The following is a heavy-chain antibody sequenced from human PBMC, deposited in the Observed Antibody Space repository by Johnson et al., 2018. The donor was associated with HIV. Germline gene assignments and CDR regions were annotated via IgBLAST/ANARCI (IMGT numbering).Heavy chain of an antibody. D-gene: IGHD1-14*01. CDR2: IRSDGTNK. V-gene: IGHV3-30*02. Sequence: VQLVESGGGVVQPGGSLRLSCAAFGFTFSTYGIHWVRQAPGKGLEWVAFIRSDGTNKYYADFAKGRFSISRDNSKNTLYLQMNSLRAEDTAVYYCAIIWNHTFDIWGQGTMVTVSS. J-gene: IGHJ3*02. CDR3: AIIWNHTFDI. CDR1: GFTFSTYG.